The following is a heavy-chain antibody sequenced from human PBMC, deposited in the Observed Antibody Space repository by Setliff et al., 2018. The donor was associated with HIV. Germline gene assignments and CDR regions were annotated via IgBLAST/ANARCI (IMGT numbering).Heavy chain of an antibody. J-gene: IGHJ2*01. CDR1: GGSISSGDYY. CDR3: ARETNASGSLTAYWYFDL. V-gene: IGHV4-30-4*08. Sequence: SETLSLTCTVSGGSISSGDYYWSWIRQPPGKGLEWIGYIYNSGSTYYEPSLRGRVTISIDRSKNQFSLKLNSVTAADTAVYYCARETNASGSLTAYWYFDLWGRGTLVTVSS. CDR2: IYNSGST. D-gene: IGHD3-10*01.